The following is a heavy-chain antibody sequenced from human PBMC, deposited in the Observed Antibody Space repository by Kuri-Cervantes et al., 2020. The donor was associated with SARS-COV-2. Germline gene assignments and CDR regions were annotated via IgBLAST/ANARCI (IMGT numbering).Heavy chain of an antibody. D-gene: IGHD2-15*01. V-gene: IGHV1-46*01. CDR3: ARVVVVLGSDAFDI. CDR1: GGTFSSYA. Sequence: ASVKVSCKASGGTFSSYAISWVRQAPGQGLEWMGIINPSGGSTSYAQKFQGRVTMTRDTSTSTVYMELSSLRSEDTAVYYCARVVVVLGSDAFDIWGQGTMVTVSS. CDR2: INPSGGST. J-gene: IGHJ3*02.